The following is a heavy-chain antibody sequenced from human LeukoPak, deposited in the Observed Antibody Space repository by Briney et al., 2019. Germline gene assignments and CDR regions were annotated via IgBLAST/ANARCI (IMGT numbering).Heavy chain of an antibody. CDR3: ARTGYCGADCYSFDY. D-gene: IGHD2-21*02. Sequence: PSETLSLTYTVSGGSATGDSYYWSWIRQPPGKGLEWIGYISFRGSTNYNPSLKSRVTISVDASKTQFSLNLSSVTAADTAVYYCARTGYCGADCYSFDYWGQGTLVTVSS. J-gene: IGHJ4*02. CDR2: ISFRGST. CDR1: GGSATGDSYY. V-gene: IGHV4-61*01.